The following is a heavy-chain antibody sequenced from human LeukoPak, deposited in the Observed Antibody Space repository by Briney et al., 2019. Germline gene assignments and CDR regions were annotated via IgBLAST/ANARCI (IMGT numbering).Heavy chain of an antibody. V-gene: IGHV1-8*01. D-gene: IGHD3-22*01. CDR3: ARDVPYYYDSSGYYDRNCFDY. J-gene: IGHJ4*02. CDR2: MNPNSGNT. CDR1: GYTFTSYD. Sequence: ASVKVSCKASGYTFTSYDINWVRQATGQGLEWMGWMNPNSGNTGYAQKFQGRVTMTRNTSISTAYMELSSLRFDDTAVYYCARDVPYYYDSSGYYDRNCFDYWGQGTLVTVSS.